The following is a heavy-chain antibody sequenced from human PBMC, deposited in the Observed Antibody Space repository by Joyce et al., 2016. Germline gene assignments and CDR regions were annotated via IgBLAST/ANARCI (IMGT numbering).Heavy chain of an antibody. D-gene: IGHD5-24*01. CDR1: GGTFSSQT. V-gene: IGHV1-69*01. Sequence: QVFLEQSGAEVKKPGSSVKASCKASGGTFSSQTINWLRQAPGQGLEWMGGIIPIFATTNYAQKCQGRVAITADDSTATTSLELSSLRSDDTAVYYCARGRGATIGRDLQFWGQGTRLTVSS. CDR3: ARGRGATIGRDLQF. CDR2: IIPIFATT. J-gene: IGHJ1*01.